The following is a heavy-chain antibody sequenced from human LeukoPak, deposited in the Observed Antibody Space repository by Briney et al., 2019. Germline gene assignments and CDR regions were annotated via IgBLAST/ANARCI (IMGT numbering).Heavy chain of an antibody. CDR3: VKGSAGSRPYYFDY. V-gene: IGHV3-23*01. CDR2: ISTNGGST. Sequence: GGSLTLSCAASGFTFSSYSMIWLRQAPAGGLDWVSSISTNGGSTYFAHSVKGRFTITRDNSKNTLSLEMNSLRPEDTAVYYCVKGSAGSRPYYFDYWGQGTLLTVSS. D-gene: IGHD2-21*01. CDR1: GFTFSSYS. J-gene: IGHJ4*02.